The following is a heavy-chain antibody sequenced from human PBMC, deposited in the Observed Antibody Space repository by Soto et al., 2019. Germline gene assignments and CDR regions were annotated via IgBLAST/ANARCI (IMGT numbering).Heavy chain of an antibody. J-gene: IGHJ4*02. CDR2: IYYSGST. CDR1: GGSISSYY. V-gene: IGHV4-59*01. Sequence: SETLSLTCTVSGGSISSYYWSWIRQPPGKGLEWIGYIYYSGSTNYNPSLKSRVTISVDTSKNQFSLKLSSVTAADTAVYYCARGRRVSSSSSHYFDYWGQGTLVTVSS. D-gene: IGHD6-6*01. CDR3: ARGRRVSSSSSHYFDY.